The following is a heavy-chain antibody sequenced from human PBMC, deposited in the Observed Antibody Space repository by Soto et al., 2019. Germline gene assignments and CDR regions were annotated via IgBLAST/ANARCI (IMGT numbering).Heavy chain of an antibody. D-gene: IGHD3-22*01. CDR1: GGSISSGGYS. J-gene: IGHJ4*02. CDR2: IYHSGST. Sequence: SETLSLTCAVSGGSISSGGYSWILIRQPPGKGLEWIGYIYHSGSTYYNPSLKSRVTISVDRSKNQFSLKLSSVTAADTAVYYCARGGVDYYDSSGYYFSPYYFDYWGQGTLVTVSS. V-gene: IGHV4-30-2*01. CDR3: ARGGVDYYDSSGYYFSPYYFDY.